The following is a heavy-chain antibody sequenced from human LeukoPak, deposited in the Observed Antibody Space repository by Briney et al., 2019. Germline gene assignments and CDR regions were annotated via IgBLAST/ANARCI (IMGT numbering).Heavy chain of an antibody. Sequence: SETLSLTCTVSGGSLTNYYWSWIRQPPGKGLEWIAYIYYSGITNYNPSLTSRVTISVDTSKNQFSLRLRSVTAADTAVYYCARLGDWGTLGTFDYWGQGTLVTVSS. CDR3: ARLGDWGTLGTFDY. D-gene: IGHD3/OR15-3a*01. CDR2: IYYSGIT. V-gene: IGHV4-59*01. CDR1: GGSLTNYY. J-gene: IGHJ4*02.